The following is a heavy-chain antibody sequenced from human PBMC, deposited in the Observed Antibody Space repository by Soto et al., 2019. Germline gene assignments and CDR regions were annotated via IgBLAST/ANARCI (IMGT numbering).Heavy chain of an antibody. CDR2: IYPGDSYT. D-gene: IGHD6-13*01. J-gene: IGHJ4*02. CDR1: GYSFTSYW. CDR3: ARGHSRDIFDY. Sequence: RGESLKISCKGSGYSFTSYWICWVREMPGKGLEWMGIIYPGDSYTRYSPSFQGQVTISADKSISTAYLQWSSLKASDTAMYYCARGHSRDIFDYWGQGTLVTVS. V-gene: IGHV5-51*01.